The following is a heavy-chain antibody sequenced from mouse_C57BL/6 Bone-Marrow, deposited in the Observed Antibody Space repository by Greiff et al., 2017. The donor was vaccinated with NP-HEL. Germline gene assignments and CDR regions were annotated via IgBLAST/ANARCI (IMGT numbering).Heavy chain of an antibody. CDR2: IYPGSGST. CDR3: ARGFDGFYYYGSSYLAY. Sequence: VQLQQPGAELVKPGASVKMSCKASGYTFTSYWITWVKQRPGQGLEWIGDIYPGSGSTNYNEKFKSKATLTVDTSSSTAYMQLSSLTSEDSAVYYCARGFDGFYYYGSSYLAYWGQGTLVTVSA. V-gene: IGHV1-55*01. CDR1: GYTFTSYW. D-gene: IGHD1-1*01. J-gene: IGHJ3*01.